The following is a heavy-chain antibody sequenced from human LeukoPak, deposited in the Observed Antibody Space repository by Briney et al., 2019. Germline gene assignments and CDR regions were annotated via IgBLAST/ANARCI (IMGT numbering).Heavy chain of an antibody. CDR3: AGAAEGIFGVVIGDFDY. V-gene: IGHV3-23*01. D-gene: IGHD3-3*01. CDR1: GFGFISYA. CDR2: ISGSGCST. J-gene: IGHJ4*02. Sequence: PGGSLLLSWGASGFGFISYAMSWGRRAPGKGLEGVSAISGSGCSTYYAASLTGRFTISRANSKNPLSLQMNSLRAEDTAVYYCAGAAEGIFGVVIGDFDYWGQGTLVTVSS.